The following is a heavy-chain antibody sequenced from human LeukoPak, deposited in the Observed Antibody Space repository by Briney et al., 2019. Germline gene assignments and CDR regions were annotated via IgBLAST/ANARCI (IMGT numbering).Heavy chain of an antibody. D-gene: IGHD3-3*01. J-gene: IGHJ4*02. CDR1: GFTFMTYG. V-gene: IGHV3-33*06. Sequence: GGSLRLSCAASGFTFMTYGMQWVRQAPGKGLEWVAVIWYDGSNKYYADSVRGRVTIFRDNSKDTVYLQMNNLRAEDTAVYYCAKSTMTFDYWGQGTLVTVSS. CDR2: IWYDGSNK. CDR3: AKSTMTFDY.